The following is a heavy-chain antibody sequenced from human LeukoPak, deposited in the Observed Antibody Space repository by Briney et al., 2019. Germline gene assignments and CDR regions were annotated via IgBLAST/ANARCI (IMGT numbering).Heavy chain of an antibody. CDR2: FDPEDGET. Sequence: ASVKVSCKVSGYTLTELSMHWVRQAPGKGLEWMGGFDPEDGETIYAQKFQGRVTMTEDTSTDTAYMELSSLRSEDTAVYYCASPRDVDTAMVKLGYWGQGTLVTVSS. V-gene: IGHV1-24*01. J-gene: IGHJ4*02. CDR1: GYTLTELS. D-gene: IGHD5-18*01. CDR3: ASPRDVDTAMVKLGY.